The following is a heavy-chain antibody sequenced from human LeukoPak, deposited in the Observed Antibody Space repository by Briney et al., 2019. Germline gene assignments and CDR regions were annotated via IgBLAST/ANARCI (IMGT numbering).Heavy chain of an antibody. D-gene: IGHD3-22*01. CDR2: ISGSGGST. CDR1: GFTFSSYA. Sequence: GGSLRLSCAASGFTFSSYAMSWVRQAQGKGLEWVSAISGSGGSTYYADSVKGRFTISRDNSKNTLYLQMNSLRAEDTAVYYCAKDMRRITMIVVVITYDAFDIWGQGTMVTVSS. CDR3: AKDMRRITMIVVVITYDAFDI. J-gene: IGHJ3*02. V-gene: IGHV3-23*01.